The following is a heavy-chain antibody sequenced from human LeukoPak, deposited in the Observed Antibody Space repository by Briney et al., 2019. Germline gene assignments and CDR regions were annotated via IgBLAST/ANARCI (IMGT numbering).Heavy chain of an antibody. J-gene: IGHJ4*02. CDR2: ITVASGNT. Sequence: ASEKVSCKTLGYTFITSSIYWVRQAPGQRLEWLGWITVASGNTRYSENLQGRVTLTRDTSANTAYMELHNLKFEDTAVYYCVGGSLGYWGQGTLVTVSP. CDR1: GYTFITSS. V-gene: IGHV1-3*01. CDR3: VGGSLGY.